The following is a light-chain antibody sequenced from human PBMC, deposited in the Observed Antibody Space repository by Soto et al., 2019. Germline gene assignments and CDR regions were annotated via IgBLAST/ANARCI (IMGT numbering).Light chain of an antibody. V-gene: IGKV3-20*01. CDR1: QSVISNF. CDR2: DTS. Sequence: EVVLTQSPGTLSLSPGESATLSCRASQSVISNFLAWYQQKPAQAPRLLIYDTSTRATGIPDRFSGSGSVTDFTLSISGLEPEDVAEYYCQQNGALPPTFGEWTKVEIK. J-gene: IGKJ1*01. CDR3: QQNGALPPT.